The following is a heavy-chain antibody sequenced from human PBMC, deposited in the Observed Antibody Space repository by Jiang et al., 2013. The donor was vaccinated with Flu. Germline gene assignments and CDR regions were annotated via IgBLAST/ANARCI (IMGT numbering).Heavy chain of an antibody. Sequence: TLSLTCTVSGGXFSSGNDFWSWVRQRPGQAPEWIGYIXYSGRAHYNPSLQSRVTLSVDTSKNQFSLRLSSVTAADTAVYYCAREVIVATTTDAFDVWGQGTMVTVSS. CDR1: GGXFSSGNDF. V-gene: IGHV4-31*02. CDR3: AREVIVATTTDAFDV. CDR2: IXYSGRA. D-gene: IGHD2-15*01. J-gene: IGHJ3*01.